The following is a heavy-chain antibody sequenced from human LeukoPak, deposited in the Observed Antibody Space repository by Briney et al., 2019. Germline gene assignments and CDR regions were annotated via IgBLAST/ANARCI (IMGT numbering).Heavy chain of an antibody. CDR1: GYNFNIYG. CDR2: ITAGNGNT. J-gene: IGHJ3*02. V-gene: IGHV1-18*01. CDR3: ARDLARGYSYGYNPFDI. D-gene: IGHD5-18*01. Sequence: GSVTVSFTASGYNFNIYGIGWVRQAPRQGHEWMGWITAGNGNTNYAQKVQGRVNMTTDTSTSTAYMELRSLRSDDTAVYFCARDLARGYSYGYNPFDIWGQGTMVTVSS.